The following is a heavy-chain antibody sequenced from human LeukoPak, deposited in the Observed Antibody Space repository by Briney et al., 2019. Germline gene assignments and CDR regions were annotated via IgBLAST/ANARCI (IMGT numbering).Heavy chain of an antibody. CDR2: INPNTGGT. J-gene: IGHJ4*02. D-gene: IGHD6-13*01. Sequence: GASVKVSCKASGYSFTDYYMHWVRQAPGQGLEWMGWINPNTGGTNYAQNFQGRVTMTRDTSITTAYMELSSLRSEDTAVYYCARALAAADFDYWGQGTLVTVSS. CDR3: ARALAAADFDY. CDR1: GYSFTDYY. V-gene: IGHV1-2*02.